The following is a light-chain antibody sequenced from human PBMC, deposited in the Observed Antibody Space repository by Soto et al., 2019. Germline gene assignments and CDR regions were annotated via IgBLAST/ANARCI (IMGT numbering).Light chain of an antibody. CDR1: QSVSAW. V-gene: IGKV1-5*01. J-gene: IGKJ1*01. CDR3: QQYNSYST. CDR2: DAS. Sequence: DIQMTQSPSTLSASVGDRVIITCRSSQSVSAWLAWYQQKPGKAPRLLIYDASILESGVPSRFSGSGSGTEFTLTISSLQPDDFATYYCQQYNSYSTFGQGTKV.